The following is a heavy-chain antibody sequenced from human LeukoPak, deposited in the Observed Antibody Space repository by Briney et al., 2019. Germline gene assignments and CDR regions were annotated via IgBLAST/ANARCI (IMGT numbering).Heavy chain of an antibody. CDR1: GGSISSYY. Sequence: SETLSLTRPVSGGSISSYYWSWIRHPPGKGLESIGYIYYSGSTNYNPSLKSRVTIPVDTSKNQFSLKLSSVTAADTAVYYCASHSSGWYVYFDYWGQGTLVTVSS. V-gene: IGHV4-59*01. CDR2: IYYSGST. CDR3: ASHSSGWYVYFDY. D-gene: IGHD6-19*01. J-gene: IGHJ4*02.